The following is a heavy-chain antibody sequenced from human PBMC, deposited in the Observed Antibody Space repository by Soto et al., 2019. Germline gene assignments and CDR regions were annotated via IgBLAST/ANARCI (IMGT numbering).Heavy chain of an antibody. CDR3: ARLEGLATISYYFDF. V-gene: IGHV4-39*01. D-gene: IGHD3-9*01. CDR1: GDSINSDKYY. Sequence: QLQESGPGLVKPSETLSLTCSVSGDSINSDKYYWGWIRQPPGKGLEWIGSIYYRGNTYYNPSLLTRVTISLDKSKSQFSLRLNSGTAADSAVYFCARLEGLATISYYFDFWGQGAQVTVSS. J-gene: IGHJ4*02. CDR2: IYYRGNT.